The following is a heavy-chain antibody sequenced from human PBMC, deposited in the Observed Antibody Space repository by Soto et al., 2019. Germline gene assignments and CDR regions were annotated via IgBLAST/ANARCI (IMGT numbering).Heavy chain of an antibody. J-gene: IGHJ4*02. D-gene: IGHD2-21*01. CDR2: IFGPGGT. Sequence: EVQLLESGGGFVQPGGSLRLACAASEFPFSSFAMSWVRQAPAKGLAWVSSIFGPGGTFSADSAKGRFLISRDNSKNTLYLQMNSLSVEDAAVYFWAKQEGHPVNLYSFDYWGLGTLVSVSS. CDR3: AKQEGHPVNLYSFDY. CDR1: EFPFSSFA. V-gene: IGHV3-23*01.